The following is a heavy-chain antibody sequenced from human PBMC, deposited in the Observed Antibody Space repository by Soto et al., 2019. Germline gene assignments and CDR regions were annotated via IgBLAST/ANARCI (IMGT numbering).Heavy chain of an antibody. CDR2: ISGSGGSS. J-gene: IGHJ4*02. D-gene: IGHD5-18*01. V-gene: IGHV3-23*01. CDR1: GFTFSSYA. CDR3: AKGFQLWSLNFDN. Sequence: PGGSLRLSCAASGFTFSSYAMSWVRQAPGKGLEWVSTISGSGGSSYYADSVKGRFTVSRDNSKNTLYLQMNSLRAEDTAVYYCAKGFQLWSLNFDNWGQGTLVTVSS.